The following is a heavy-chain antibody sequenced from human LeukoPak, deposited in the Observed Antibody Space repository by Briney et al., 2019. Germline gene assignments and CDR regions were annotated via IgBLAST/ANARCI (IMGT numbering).Heavy chain of an antibody. V-gene: IGHV3-23*01. Sequence: GGSLRLSCAASGFTFSSYAMSWVRQAPGKGLEWVSAISGSGGSTYYADSVKGRFTISRDNSKNTLYLQMNSLRAEDTAVYYCAKDRSDGITFGGVIVLFDYWGQGTLVTVSS. CDR1: GFTFSSYA. D-gene: IGHD3-16*02. CDR2: ISGSGGST. J-gene: IGHJ4*02. CDR3: AKDRSDGITFGGVIVLFDY.